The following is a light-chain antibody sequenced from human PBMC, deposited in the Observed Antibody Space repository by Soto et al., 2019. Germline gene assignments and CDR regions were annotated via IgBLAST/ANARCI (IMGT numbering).Light chain of an antibody. CDR3: CSYVGSKTYV. CDR1: RTDVGGYNF. V-gene: IGLV2-14*01. CDR2: EVS. J-gene: IGLJ1*01. Sequence: QSALTQPASVSGSPGQSITISCTGTRTDVGGYNFVSWYQQHPGKAPKLIIYEVSNRPSGVSNRFSGSKSDNTASLTISGLQAEDEADYYCCSYVGSKTYVFGTGTKVTVL.